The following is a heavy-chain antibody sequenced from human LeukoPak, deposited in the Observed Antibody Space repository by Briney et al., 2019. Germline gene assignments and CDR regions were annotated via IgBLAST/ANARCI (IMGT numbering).Heavy chain of an antibody. J-gene: IGHJ4*02. CDR3: ATYFVGSGWSDFDY. CDR1: GGTFSSYA. V-gene: IGHV1-69*13. Sequence: ASVKVSCKASGGTFSSYAISWVRQAPGQGLEWMGGIIPIFGTANYAQKFQGRVTITADESTSTAYMELSSLRSEDTAVYYCATYFVGSGWSDFDYWGQGTLVTVSS. D-gene: IGHD6-19*01. CDR2: IIPIFGTA.